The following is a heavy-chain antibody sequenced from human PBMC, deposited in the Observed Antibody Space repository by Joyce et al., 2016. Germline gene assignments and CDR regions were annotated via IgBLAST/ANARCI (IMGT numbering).Heavy chain of an antibody. CDR2: INPEDSDT. CDR3: ARSAVRGTLSPFFDY. Sequence: EVQLVQSGGEVKKPGESLKISCKGVGYSFTSYWLGWVRQMHGKGLELMGIINPEDSDTRCSPSFQGQVTISVDRSIKTAHLRWGSLRASDTAIYYCARSAVRGTLSPFFDYWGQGSLVTVSS. CDR1: GYSFTSYW. V-gene: IGHV5-51*01. D-gene: IGHD3-16*01. J-gene: IGHJ4*02.